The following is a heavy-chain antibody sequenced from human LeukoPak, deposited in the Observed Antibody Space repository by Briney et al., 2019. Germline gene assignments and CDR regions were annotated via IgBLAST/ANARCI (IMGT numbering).Heavy chain of an antibody. Sequence: QPGGSLRLSCVASGFTFSSYEMTWVRQVPGKALEWVSYIDFGGRIINYADHVKGRFTISRDNAKNSVYLQMNSLRAEDTAVYYCARGIGLERRYFQFDYWGQGILVTVSS. CDR2: IDFGGRII. J-gene: IGHJ4*02. CDR3: ARGIGLERRYFQFDY. V-gene: IGHV3-48*03. D-gene: IGHD1-1*01. CDR1: GFTFSSYE.